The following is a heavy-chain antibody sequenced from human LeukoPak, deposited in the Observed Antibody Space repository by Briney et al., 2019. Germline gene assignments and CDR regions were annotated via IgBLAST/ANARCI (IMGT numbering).Heavy chain of an antibody. D-gene: IGHD2-2*01. Sequence: PSETLSLTCTVSGGSISSGSYYWRWIRQPAGKGLEWIGRIYTSGSTNYNPSLKSRVTISVDTSKNQFSLKLSSVTAADTAVYYCARILVLVPAAMSGPDAFDIWGQGTMVTVSS. J-gene: IGHJ3*02. CDR2: IYTSGST. CDR3: ARILVLVPAAMSGPDAFDI. V-gene: IGHV4-61*02. CDR1: GGSISSGSYY.